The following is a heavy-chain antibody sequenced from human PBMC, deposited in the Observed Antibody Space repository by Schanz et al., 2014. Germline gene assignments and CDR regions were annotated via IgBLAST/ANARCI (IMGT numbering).Heavy chain of an antibody. CDR1: GGSIRSGTYY. J-gene: IGHJ2*01. CDR2: VFPNGIT. Sequence: QVQLQESGPGLVKPSQTLSLTCTVSGGSIRSGTYYWSWIRQPAGKALEWVGRVFPNGITNYNPSLKSRVPISLDPSNTQFSRTLTSLTAADTAVYYCARDTTWRLDLWGRGTLVTVSS. V-gene: IGHV4-61*02. D-gene: IGHD1-1*01. CDR3: ARDTTWRLDL.